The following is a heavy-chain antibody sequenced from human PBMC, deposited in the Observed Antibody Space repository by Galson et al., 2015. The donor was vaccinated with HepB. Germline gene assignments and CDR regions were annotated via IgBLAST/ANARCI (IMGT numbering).Heavy chain of an antibody. J-gene: IGHJ3*02. CDR1: GFTFSSYS. CDR2: ISSSSSTI. V-gene: IGHV3-48*01. CDR3: ARDKYSSGWYLDAFDI. D-gene: IGHD6-19*01. Sequence: SCKASGFTFSSYSMNWVRQAPGKGLEWVSYISSSSSTIYYADSVKGRFTISRDNAKNSLYLQMNSLRAEDTAVYYCARDKYSSGWYLDAFDIWGQGTMVTVSS.